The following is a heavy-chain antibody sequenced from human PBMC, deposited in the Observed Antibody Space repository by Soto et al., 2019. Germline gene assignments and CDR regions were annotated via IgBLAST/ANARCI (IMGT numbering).Heavy chain of an antibody. CDR1: GFTFSDYS. J-gene: IGHJ3*02. V-gene: IGHV3-48*01. CDR2: ISGSSNT. CDR3: ARDQDYAFDI. Sequence: GGSLRLSCAASGFTFSDYSMNWVRQAPGKGLEWVSYISGSSNTYADSVKGRFTISRDNAKNSLYLQMNSLRAEDTAVYYCARDQDYAFDIWGQGTMVTVSS.